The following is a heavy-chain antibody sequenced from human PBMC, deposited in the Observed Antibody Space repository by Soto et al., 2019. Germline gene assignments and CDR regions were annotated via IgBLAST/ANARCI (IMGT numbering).Heavy chain of an antibody. J-gene: IGHJ6*02. CDR3: AKSSSCYNYHYGMDV. Sequence: ESGGGVVQPGRSLRLSCAASGFTFSSYGMHWVRQAPGKGLEWVAVISYDGSNKYYADSVKGRFTISRDNSKNTRYLQMNSLRAEETAVYYCAKSSSCYNYHYGMDVWGQGTTVTVSS. D-gene: IGHD6-13*01. V-gene: IGHV3-30*18. CDR2: ISYDGSNK. CDR1: GFTFSSYG.